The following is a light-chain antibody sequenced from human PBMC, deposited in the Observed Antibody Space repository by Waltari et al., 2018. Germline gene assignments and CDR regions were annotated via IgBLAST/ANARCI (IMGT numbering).Light chain of an antibody. CDR1: QSVRKY. CDR3: QQRNDWPLT. CDR2: DTS. Sequence: EIGLTQSPATMSLSPGERATLSCRASQSVRKYLAWYQQKPGQAPRLLIYDTSNRETGIPARFTGSGSGTDFTLTISNVEPEDFAVYYCQQRNDWPLTFGGGTKVEIK. J-gene: IGKJ4*02. V-gene: IGKV3-11*01.